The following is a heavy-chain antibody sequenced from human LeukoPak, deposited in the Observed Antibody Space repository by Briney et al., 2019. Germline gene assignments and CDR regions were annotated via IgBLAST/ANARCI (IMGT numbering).Heavy chain of an antibody. J-gene: IGHJ3*02. CDR2: ISSSSSTI. Sequence: PGGSLRLSCAASGFTFSSYSMNWVRQAPGKGLEWVSYISSSSSTIYYADSVKGRFTISRDNAKNSLYLQMNSLRAEDTAVYYCARDDRVRRDAFDIWGQGTMVTVSS. D-gene: IGHD2-21*01. CDR1: GFTFSSYS. CDR3: ARDDRVRRDAFDI. V-gene: IGHV3-48*04.